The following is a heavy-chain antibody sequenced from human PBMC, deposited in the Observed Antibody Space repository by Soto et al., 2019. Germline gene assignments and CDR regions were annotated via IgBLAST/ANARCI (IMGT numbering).Heavy chain of an antibody. Sequence: SETLSLTCTVSGGSISSSSYYWGWIRQPPGKGLEWIGSIYYSGSTYYNPSLKSRVTISVDTSKNQFSLKLSSVTAADTAVYYCARPRPGCSSTSCYYFDYWGQGTLVTVSS. V-gene: IGHV4-39*01. J-gene: IGHJ4*02. CDR2: IYYSGST. CDR1: GGSISSSSYY. CDR3: ARPRPGCSSTSCYYFDY. D-gene: IGHD2-2*01.